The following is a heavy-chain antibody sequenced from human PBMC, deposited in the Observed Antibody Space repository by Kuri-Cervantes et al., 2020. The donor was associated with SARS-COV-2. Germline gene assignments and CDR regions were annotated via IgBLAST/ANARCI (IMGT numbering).Heavy chain of an antibody. D-gene: IGHD6-19*01. V-gene: IGHV3-74*01. Sequence: GESLKISCAASGFTFSSYWMHWVRQAPGKGLVWVSRINSDGSSTSYADSVKGRFTISRDNSKNTLYLQMNSLRAEDTAVYYCAREYSSGQSRGEIDYWGQGTLVTVSS. CDR1: GFTFSSYW. CDR3: AREYSSGQSRGEIDY. CDR2: INSDGSST. J-gene: IGHJ4*02.